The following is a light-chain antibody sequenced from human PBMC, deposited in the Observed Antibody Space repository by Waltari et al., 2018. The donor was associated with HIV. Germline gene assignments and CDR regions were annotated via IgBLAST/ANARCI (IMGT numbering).Light chain of an antibody. Sequence: HSALTQPRSVSGSPGQSVTISCTGTSSDIGAYDYVSWFQKFPGRAPKLLIFDVNKRPSGVPEWFSGFKSGDTASLTISGLQPDDESDYFCSSYGGVASYLIFGGGTTLTVL. CDR1: SSDIGAYDY. CDR3: SSYGGVASYLI. J-gene: IGLJ2*01. V-gene: IGLV2-11*01. CDR2: DVN.